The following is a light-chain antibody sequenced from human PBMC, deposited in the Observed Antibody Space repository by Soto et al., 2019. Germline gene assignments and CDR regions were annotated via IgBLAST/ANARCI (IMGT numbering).Light chain of an antibody. J-gene: IGKJ1*01. Sequence: EIVMMQFPATLSVSPGERVTLSCRASQSVSQSVTTNLAWYQQKPGQAPRLLIYGASTRATGISARFSGSGSGTEFTLTISSLQSEDFGVYYCQQYNNWWTFGQGTKVDIK. CDR3: QQYNNWWT. V-gene: IGKV3-15*01. CDR2: GAS. CDR1: QSVSQSVTTN.